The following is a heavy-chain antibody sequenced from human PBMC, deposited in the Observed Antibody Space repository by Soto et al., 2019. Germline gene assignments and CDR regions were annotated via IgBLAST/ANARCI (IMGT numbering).Heavy chain of an antibody. CDR1: GFSFSDYW. V-gene: IGHV3-74*01. J-gene: IGHJ4*02. Sequence: EVQLVESGGGLVQPGGSLRLSCAASGFSFSDYWMHWVRQAPGKGLVWVSCIDTDGSTTTYADSVKGRFTISRDNVKNPLYLQMDRLRAEDTALYYCSRGGGFSGNYLGGQGTLVTVSS. CDR2: IDTDGSTT. CDR3: SRGGGFSGNYL. D-gene: IGHD1-26*01.